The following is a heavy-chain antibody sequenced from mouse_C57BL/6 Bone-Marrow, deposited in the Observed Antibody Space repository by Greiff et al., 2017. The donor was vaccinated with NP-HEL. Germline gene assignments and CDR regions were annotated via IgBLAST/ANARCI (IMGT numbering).Heavy chain of an antibody. J-gene: IGHJ2*01. Sequence: EVQLQQSGAELVRPGASVKLSCTASGFNIKDDYMHWVKQRPEQGLEWIGWIDPENGDTEYASKFQGKATLTADTSSNTAYLPLSSLTSEDTAVSYCRIYYDCDGDYWGQGTTLTGSS. CDR3: RIYYDCDGDY. CDR1: GFNIKDDY. CDR2: IDPENGDT. D-gene: IGHD2-4*01. V-gene: IGHV14-4*01.